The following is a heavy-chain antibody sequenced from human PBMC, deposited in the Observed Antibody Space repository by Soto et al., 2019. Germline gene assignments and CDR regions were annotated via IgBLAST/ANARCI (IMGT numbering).Heavy chain of an antibody. CDR3: VRDRYAAAIATYFDY. J-gene: IGHJ4*02. Sequence: QVQLVESGGGVVQPGRSLRLSCTASGFTFSLYAMHWVRQAPGKGLEWVASISYHGSDKYYADSMKGRFTISRDNSKSTLFLQINSLTTGDTAVYYCVRDRYAAAIATYFDYWGQGILVIVSS. CDR1: GFTFSLYA. V-gene: IGHV3-30-3*01. CDR2: ISYHGSDK. D-gene: IGHD2-2*01.